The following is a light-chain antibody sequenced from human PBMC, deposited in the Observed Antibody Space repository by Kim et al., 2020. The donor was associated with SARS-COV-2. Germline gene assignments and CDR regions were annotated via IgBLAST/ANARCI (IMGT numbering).Light chain of an antibody. CDR3: QQLNSYPIT. J-gene: IGKJ5*01. CDR1: QGGGSD. Sequence: ASVGDRVTITCRASQGGGSDLAWYQQKPVKAPELLIYRISTLQSGVPSRFSGSGSGTEITLTISSLQPEDFATYYCQQLNSYPITFGQGTRLEIK. CDR2: RIS. V-gene: IGKV1-9*01.